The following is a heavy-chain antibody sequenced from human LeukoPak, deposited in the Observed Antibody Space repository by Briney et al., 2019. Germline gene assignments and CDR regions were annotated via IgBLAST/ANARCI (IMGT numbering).Heavy chain of an antibody. CDR3: ARAYSYYDFWSFPSGGYYYMDV. CDR2: MNPNSGNT. J-gene: IGHJ6*03. Sequence: ASVKVSCKASGYTFTGYYMHWVRQATGQGLEWMGWMNPNSGNTGYAQKFQGRVTMTRNTSISTAYMELSSLRSEDTAVYYCARAYSYYDFWSFPSGGYYYMDVWGKGTTVTVSS. V-gene: IGHV1-8*02. CDR1: GYTFTGYY. D-gene: IGHD3-3*01.